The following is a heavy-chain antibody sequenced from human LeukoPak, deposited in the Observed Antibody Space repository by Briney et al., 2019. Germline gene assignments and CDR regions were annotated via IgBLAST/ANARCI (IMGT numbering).Heavy chain of an antibody. CDR2: IYSGGST. V-gene: IGHV3-66*01. J-gene: IGHJ4*02. CDR3: ARAYLSGWFYFDY. D-gene: IGHD6-19*01. CDR1: GLTVSSNY. Sequence: GGSLRLSCAASGLTVSSNYMSWVRQAPGKGLEWVSVIYSGGSTYYADSVKGRFTISRDNSKNTLYLQMNSLRAEDTAVYYCARAYLSGWFYFDYWGQGTLVTVSS.